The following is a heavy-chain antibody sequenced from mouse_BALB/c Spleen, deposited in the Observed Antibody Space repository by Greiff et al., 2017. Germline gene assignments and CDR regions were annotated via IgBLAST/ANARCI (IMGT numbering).Heavy chain of an antibody. CDR2: ISYDGSN. CDR3: ARDDYYDYGAMDY. D-gene: IGHD2-4*01. CDR1: GYSITSGYY. J-gene: IGHJ4*01. Sequence: DVHLVESGPGLVKPSQSLSLTCSVTGYSITSGYYWNWIRQFPGNKLEWMGYISYDGSNNYNPSLKNRISITRDTSKNQFFLKLNSVTTEDTATYYCARDDYYDYGAMDYWGQGTSVTVSS. V-gene: IGHV3-6*02.